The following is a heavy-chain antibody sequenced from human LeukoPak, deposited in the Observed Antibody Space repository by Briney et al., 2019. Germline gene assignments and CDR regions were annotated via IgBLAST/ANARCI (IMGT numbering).Heavy chain of an antibody. J-gene: IGHJ4*02. D-gene: IGHD3-3*01. CDR2: INHSGST. Sequence: KPSETLSLTCGVYGGSFSGYYWSWIRQPPGKGLEWIGEINHSGSTNYNPSLKSRVTISVDTSKNQFSLELSSVTAADTAVYYCARSRSGYYSWGQGTLVTVSS. CDR3: ARSRSGYYS. CDR1: GGSFSGYY. V-gene: IGHV4-34*01.